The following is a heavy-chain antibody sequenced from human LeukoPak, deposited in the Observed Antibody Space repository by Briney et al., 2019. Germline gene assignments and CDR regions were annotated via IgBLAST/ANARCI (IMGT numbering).Heavy chain of an antibody. V-gene: IGHV4-4*07. CDR3: AREGGYGSGVDIDY. Sequence: SETLSLTCTVSGGSISSYYWSWIRQPAGKGLEWIGRIYTSGSTNYNPSLKSRVTMSVDTSKNQFSLKLSSVTAADTAEYYCAREGGYGSGVDIDYWGQGTLVTVSS. CDR1: GGSISSYY. D-gene: IGHD3-10*01. J-gene: IGHJ4*02. CDR2: IYTSGST.